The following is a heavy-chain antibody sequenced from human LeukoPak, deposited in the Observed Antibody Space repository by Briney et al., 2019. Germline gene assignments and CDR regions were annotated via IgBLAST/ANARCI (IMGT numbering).Heavy chain of an antibody. CDR1: GFTFSSYP. Sequence: GGSLRLSCAATGFTFSSYPISWPRQAPGKGLEWVSSLSGSGASTYYADSVKARFTISRGNSENTLYLQLNSLRAEDTAVYYCAKHPAVGSYYYFDQWGQGTLVTVSS. CDR2: LSGSGAST. J-gene: IGHJ4*02. D-gene: IGHD1-26*01. CDR3: AKHPAVGSYYYFDQ. V-gene: IGHV3-23*01.